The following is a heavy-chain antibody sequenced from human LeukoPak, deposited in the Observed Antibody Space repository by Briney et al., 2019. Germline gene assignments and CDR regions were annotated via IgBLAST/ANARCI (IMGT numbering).Heavy chain of an antibody. J-gene: IGHJ4*02. V-gene: IGHV4-59*01. CDR1: GGSISSYY. D-gene: IGHD5-12*01. Sequence: SETLSLTCTVSGGSISSYYWSWIRQPPGKGLEWIGYTYYSGRTNYNPSPKSRVTISVDTSKNQFSLKLSSVTAADTAVYCCARDSGAYDGNFDYWGQGTLVTVSS. CDR2: TYYSGRT. CDR3: ARDSGAYDGNFDY.